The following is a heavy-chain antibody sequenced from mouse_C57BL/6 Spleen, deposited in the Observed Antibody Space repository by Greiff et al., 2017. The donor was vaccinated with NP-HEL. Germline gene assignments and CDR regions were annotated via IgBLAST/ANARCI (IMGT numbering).Heavy chain of an antibody. CDR1: GFTFSSYA. J-gene: IGHJ2*01. CDR3: ARDDDGSFDY. Sequence: DVHLVESGGGLVKPGGSLKLSCAASGFTFSSYAMSWVRQTPEKRLEWVATISDGGSYTYYPDNVKGRFTISRDNAKNNLYLQMSHLKSEDTAMYYCARDDDGSFDYWGQGTTLTVSS. V-gene: IGHV5-4*01. D-gene: IGHD2-3*01. CDR2: ISDGGSYT.